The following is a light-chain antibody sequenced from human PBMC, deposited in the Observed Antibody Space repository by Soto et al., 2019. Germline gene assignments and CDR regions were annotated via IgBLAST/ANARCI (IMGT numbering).Light chain of an antibody. CDR3: SSYTSSSTPPVV. CDR2: DVS. Sequence: QSVLTQPASVSGSPGQSITISCTGTSSDVGGYNYVSWYQQHPGKAPKLMIYDVSNRPSGVSNRFSGSKSGNTASLTISGLQAEDEADYYCSSYTSSSTPPVVFSGGTKVTVL. V-gene: IGLV2-14*01. J-gene: IGLJ2*01. CDR1: SSDVGGYNY.